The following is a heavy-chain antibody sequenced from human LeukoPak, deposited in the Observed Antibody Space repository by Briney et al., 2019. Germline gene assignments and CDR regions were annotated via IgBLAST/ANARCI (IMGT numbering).Heavy chain of an antibody. CDR2: IYYSGST. CDR1: GGSISSSSYY. D-gene: IGHD2-15*01. CDR3: AGEKRGSDDWNCSGGSCYEYYFDY. J-gene: IGHJ4*02. V-gene: IGHV4-39*01. Sequence: SETLSLTCTVSGGSISSSSYYWGWIRQPPGKGLEWIGSIYYSGSTYYNPSLKSRVTISVDTSKNQFSLKLSSVTAADTAVYYCAGEKRGSDDWNCSGGSCYEYYFDYWGQGTLVTVSS.